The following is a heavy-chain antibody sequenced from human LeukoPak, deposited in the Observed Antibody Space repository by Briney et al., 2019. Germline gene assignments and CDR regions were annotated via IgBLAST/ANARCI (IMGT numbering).Heavy chain of an antibody. CDR2: IDWDDDK. Sequence: QTLSLTCTFSGFSLRTSGMCVSWIRQPPGKALEWLARIDWDDDKYYSTSLKTRLTISKDTSKKQVVLTMTNMDPVDTATSYCARMTGYYRGGFDYWGQGTLVTVSS. J-gene: IGHJ4*02. CDR1: GFSLRTSGMC. CDR3: ARMTGYYRGGFDY. V-gene: IGHV2-70*11. D-gene: IGHD3-9*01.